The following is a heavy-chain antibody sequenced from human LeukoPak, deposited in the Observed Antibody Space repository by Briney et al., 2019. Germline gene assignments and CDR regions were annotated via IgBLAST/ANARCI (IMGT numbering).Heavy chain of an antibody. CDR1: GFTFSSYG. J-gene: IGHJ4*02. CDR3: ARDLGSYYYDSSGYYYGY. V-gene: IGHV3-30*19. Sequence: PGGSLRLSCAASGFTFSSYGMHWVRQAPGKGLKWVAVISYDGSNKYYADSVKGRFTISRDNSKNTLYLQMNSLRAEDTAVYYCARDLGSYYYDSSGYYYGYWGQGTLVTVSS. D-gene: IGHD3-22*01. CDR2: ISYDGSNK.